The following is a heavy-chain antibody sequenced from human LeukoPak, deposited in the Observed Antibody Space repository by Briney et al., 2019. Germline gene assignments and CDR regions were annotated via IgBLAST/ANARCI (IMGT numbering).Heavy chain of an antibody. J-gene: IGHJ4*02. Sequence: PSETLSLTCTVSGGSISSYYWSWIRQPPGKGLEWIGYIYYSGSTNYNPSLKSRVTISVDTSKNQFSLKLSSVTAADTAVYYCARDPTYGGNLIGPYWGQGTLVTVSS. CDR2: IYYSGST. V-gene: IGHV4-59*01. CDR1: GGSISSYY. D-gene: IGHD4-17*01. CDR3: ARDPTYGGNLIGPY.